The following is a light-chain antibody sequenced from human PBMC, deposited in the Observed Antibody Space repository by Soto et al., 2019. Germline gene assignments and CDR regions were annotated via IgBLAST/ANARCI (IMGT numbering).Light chain of an antibody. CDR2: ATS. J-gene: IGKJ2*01. CDR1: QSITNY. V-gene: IGKV1-39*01. Sequence: DIQMTQSPSSLSVSVGDRVTITFRASQSITNYLNWYQQKPGKATKLLVYATSSLQSGVPSRFSGNGSGTDFTLTISSLQPEDFATYYWQQSDSYPYSFGQGIKLEIK. CDR3: QQSDSYPYS.